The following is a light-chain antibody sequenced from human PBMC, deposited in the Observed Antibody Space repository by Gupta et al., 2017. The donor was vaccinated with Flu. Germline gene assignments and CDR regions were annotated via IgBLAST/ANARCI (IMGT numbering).Light chain of an antibody. CDR3: QQYDTAPPT. J-gene: IGKJ3*01. V-gene: IGKV3D-20*01. Sequence: EIVLTQSPGTLSLSSGEESTISCGASQYPGSGNLAWVQQKPGQAPRLLMYDASARAADIPDRFAGSGSREDFTLTIRRLEAEDTAFYYCQQYDTAPPTFGPGTKVDVK. CDR2: DAS. CDR1: QYPGSGN.